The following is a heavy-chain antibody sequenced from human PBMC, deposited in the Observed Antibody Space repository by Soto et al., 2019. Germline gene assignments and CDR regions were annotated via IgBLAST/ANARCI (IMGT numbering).Heavy chain of an antibody. CDR2: IWYDGSNK. D-gene: IGHD4-17*01. CDR1: GFTFSSYG. Sequence: GGSLRLSCAASGFTFSSYGMHWVRQAPGKGLEWVAVIWYDGSNKYYADSVKGRFTISRDNSKNTLYLQMNSLRAEDTAVYYCARDRTTRDDYGDYEGSAFDIWGQGTMVTVSS. J-gene: IGHJ3*02. CDR3: ARDRTTRDDYGDYEGSAFDI. V-gene: IGHV3-33*01.